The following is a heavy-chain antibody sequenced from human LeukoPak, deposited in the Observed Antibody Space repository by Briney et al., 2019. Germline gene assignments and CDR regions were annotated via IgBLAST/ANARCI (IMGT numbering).Heavy chain of an antibody. CDR1: GFTFSNYE. CDR2: IGSSGSTK. Sequence: AGSLRLSCAASGFTFSNYEMNWVRQAPGKGLEWVSYIGSSGSTKYYADSVKCQFTSSRDNAENSLYLQTNSLRAEDTAVYYCANFSDYWGQGTLVTVSS. CDR3: ANFSDY. D-gene: IGHD2/OR15-2a*01. V-gene: IGHV3-48*03. J-gene: IGHJ4*02.